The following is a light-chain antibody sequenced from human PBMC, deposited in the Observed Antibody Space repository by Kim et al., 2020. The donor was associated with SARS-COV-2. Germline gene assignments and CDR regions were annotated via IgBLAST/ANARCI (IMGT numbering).Light chain of an antibody. CDR2: GAF. CDR3: QQYDTAPWT. Sequence: PGDKATLSCRASQSLSSTYLAWYQQKPGQAPRLLIYGAFRRAAGIPDRFSGSGSGTDFTLSISRLEPEDFAVYFCQQYDTAPWTFGQGTKVDIK. V-gene: IGKV3-20*01. J-gene: IGKJ1*01. CDR1: QSLSSTY.